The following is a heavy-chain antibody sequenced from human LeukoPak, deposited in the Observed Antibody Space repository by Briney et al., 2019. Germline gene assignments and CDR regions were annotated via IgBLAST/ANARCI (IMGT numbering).Heavy chain of an antibody. V-gene: IGHV3-30*03. Sequence: GGSLRLSCAASGFTFSSYAMSWVRQAPGKGLEWVAVISYDGSNKYYADSVKGRFTISRDNSKNTLYLQMNSLRAEDTAVYYCARPSSGLANWGQGTLVTVSS. CDR2: ISYDGSNK. D-gene: IGHD6-19*01. J-gene: IGHJ4*02. CDR1: GFTFSSYA. CDR3: ARPSSGLAN.